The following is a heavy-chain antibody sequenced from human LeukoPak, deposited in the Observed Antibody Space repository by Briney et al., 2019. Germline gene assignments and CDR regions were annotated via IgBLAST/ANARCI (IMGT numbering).Heavy chain of an antibody. CDR1: GFTFSSYA. J-gene: IGHJ3*02. CDR3: AKGRSTWYDDAFDI. Sequence: PGGSLKLSCTASGFTFSSYAMSWVRQAPGKGLEWVSAISESGGSKYYADSVKGRFTISRDNSKNTIYLQMNSLRGEDTAVYYCAKGRSTWYDDAFDIWGQGTMVTVSS. D-gene: IGHD1-1*01. V-gene: IGHV3-23*01. CDR2: ISESGGSK.